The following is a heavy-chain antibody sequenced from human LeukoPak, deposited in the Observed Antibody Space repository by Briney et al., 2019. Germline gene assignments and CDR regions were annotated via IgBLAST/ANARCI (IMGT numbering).Heavy chain of an antibody. CDR1: GGSISSYY. V-gene: IGHV4-4*07. D-gene: IGHD6-13*01. Sequence: SETLSLTCTVPGGSISSYYWSWIRQPAGKGLEWIGRIYTGGSTNYNHSLKSRVTMSVDTSKNQFSLKLSSVTAADTAVYYCARDQHSSSWYWGWAFDIWGQGTMVTVSS. J-gene: IGHJ3*02. CDR2: IYTGGST. CDR3: ARDQHSSSWYWGWAFDI.